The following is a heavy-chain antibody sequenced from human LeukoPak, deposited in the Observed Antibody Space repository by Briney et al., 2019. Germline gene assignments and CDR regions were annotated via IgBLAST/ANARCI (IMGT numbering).Heavy chain of an antibody. J-gene: IGHJ4*02. Sequence: GGSLRLSCAASGFTSSNAWMIWVRQAPGKGLEWVGRIRSRSGTTDYASPVKGRFTISRDDSANTVYLHMNSLQTEDTAVYYCAADLPGFGSGEMDFWGQGTLVTVSS. CDR3: AADLPGFGSGEMDF. CDR1: GFTSSNAW. CDR2: IRSRSGTT. V-gene: IGHV3-15*01. D-gene: IGHD3-10*01.